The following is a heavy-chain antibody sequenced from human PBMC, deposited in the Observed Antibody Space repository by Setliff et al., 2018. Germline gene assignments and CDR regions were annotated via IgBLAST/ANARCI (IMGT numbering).Heavy chain of an antibody. CDR2: IKQDGSEK. J-gene: IGHJ3*02. Sequence: GGSLRLSCAASGFTFSSYWMSWVRQAPGKGLEWVANIKQDGSEKYYVDSVKGRFTISRDNAKNSLYLQMNSLRAEDTAVYYCAREVLGPYYDYVWGSFDIWGQGTMVTVSS. D-gene: IGHD3-16*01. CDR1: GFTFSSYW. V-gene: IGHV3-7*03. CDR3: AREVLGPYYDYVWGSFDI.